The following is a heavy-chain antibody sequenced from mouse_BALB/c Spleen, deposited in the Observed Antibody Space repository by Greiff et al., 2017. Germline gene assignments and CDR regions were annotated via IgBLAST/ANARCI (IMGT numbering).Heavy chain of an antibody. V-gene: IGHV1-9*01. Sequence: QVQLQQSGAELMKPGASVKISCKATGYTFSSYWIEWVKQRPGHGLEWIGEILPGSGSTNYNEKFKGKATFTADTSSNTAYMQLSSLTSEDSAVYYCARQDGSSAWFAYWGQGTLVTVSA. CDR2: ILPGSGST. J-gene: IGHJ3*01. CDR3: ARQDGSSAWFAY. D-gene: IGHD1-1*01. CDR1: GYTFSSYW.